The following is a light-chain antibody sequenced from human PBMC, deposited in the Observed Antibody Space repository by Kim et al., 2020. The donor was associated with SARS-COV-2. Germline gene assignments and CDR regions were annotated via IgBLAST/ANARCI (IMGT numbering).Light chain of an antibody. V-gene: IGKV3-20*01. CDR3: QQFHVLPWT. CDR2: GAS. CDR1: QTLSNNY. J-gene: IGKJ1*01. Sequence: EVVLTQSPSTLSLSPGERATLSCRASQTLSNNYLAWYQQRPGQAPRLLIYGASNRATGIPGRFSGSGSGTDFTLTISRLEPEDFVVYFCQQFHVLPWTFGRGTKGDIK.